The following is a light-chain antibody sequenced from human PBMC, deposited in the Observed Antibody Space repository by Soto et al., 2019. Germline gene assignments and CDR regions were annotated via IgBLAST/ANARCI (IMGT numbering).Light chain of an antibody. CDR2: RAS. J-gene: IGKJ1*01. Sequence: IVMTQSTATLSVSPGERATLSCRAGQTIYSNVAWYQQRPGQAPRLLIYRASTRATGVPARFSGSGSGTDFTLTISSLEPEDFAVYYCQQRGSWPWTFGQGTKVDIK. CDR1: QTIYSN. V-gene: IGKV3-15*01. CDR3: QQRGSWPWT.